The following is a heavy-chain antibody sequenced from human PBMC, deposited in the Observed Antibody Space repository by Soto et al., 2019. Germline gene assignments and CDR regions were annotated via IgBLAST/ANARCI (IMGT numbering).Heavy chain of an antibody. J-gene: IGHJ4*02. CDR1: GDSISSGGYH. CDR3: ARLAYSSRGGQVFAY. D-gene: IGHD6-13*01. Sequence: QVQLQESGPGLVEPSQTLSLTCNVSGDSISSGGYHWSWIRQHPGKGLEWIVYIYYSGGTYYNPSLKSRVAIAVHTSKKQFSLNLSSATAADTAFYYCARLAYSSRGGQVFAYWGQGVLVTVSS. V-gene: IGHV4-31*03. CDR2: IYYSGGT.